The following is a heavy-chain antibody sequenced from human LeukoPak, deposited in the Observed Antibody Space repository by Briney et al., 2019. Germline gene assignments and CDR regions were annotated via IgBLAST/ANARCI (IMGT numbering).Heavy chain of an antibody. J-gene: IGHJ6*04. V-gene: IGHV3-20*04. Sequence: GGSLRHSCAASAFTFDDYGMSWVRQAPGKGLEWVSGINWNGGSTGYADSVKGRFTISRDNAKNSLYLQMNSLRAEDTAVYYCAELGITMIGGVWGKGTTVTISS. D-gene: IGHD3-10*02. CDR3: AELGITMIGGV. CDR2: INWNGGST. CDR1: AFTFDDYG.